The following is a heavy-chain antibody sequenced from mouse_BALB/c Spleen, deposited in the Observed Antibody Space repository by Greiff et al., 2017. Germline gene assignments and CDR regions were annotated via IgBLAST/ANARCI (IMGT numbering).Heavy chain of an antibody. CDR2: ISYSGST. J-gene: IGHJ1*01. Sequence: EVKLQESGPGLVKPSQSLSLTCTVTGYSITSDYAWNWIRQFPGNKLEWMGYISYSGSTSYNPSLKSRISITRDTSKNQFFLQLNSVTTEDTATYYCARVGGSYWYFDVWGAGTTVTVSS. D-gene: IGHD3-3*01. CDR3: ARVGGSYWYFDV. V-gene: IGHV3-2*02. CDR1: GYSITSDYA.